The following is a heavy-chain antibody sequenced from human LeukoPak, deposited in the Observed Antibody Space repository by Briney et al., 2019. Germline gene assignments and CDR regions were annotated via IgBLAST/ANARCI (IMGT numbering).Heavy chain of an antibody. Sequence: GGSLRLSCAASGFTFSSYGMHWVRQAPGKGLEWLAVISYDGINKYYADSVKGRFTISRDNSKNTLYLQMNSLRTEDTAMYYCAKDRGGSGGYYYGYFDYWGQGTLVTVSS. J-gene: IGHJ4*02. V-gene: IGHV3-30*18. CDR2: ISYDGINK. CDR1: GFTFSSYG. CDR3: AKDRGGSGGYYYGYFDY. D-gene: IGHD3-22*01.